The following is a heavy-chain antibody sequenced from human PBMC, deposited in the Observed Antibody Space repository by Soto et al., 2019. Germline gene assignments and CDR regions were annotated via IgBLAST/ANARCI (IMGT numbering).Heavy chain of an antibody. D-gene: IGHD6-19*01. CDR2: INHSGST. CDR1: GGSFSGYY. Sequence: QVQLQQWGAGLLKPSETLSLTCAIYGGSFSGYYWSWIRQPPGKGLEWIGEINHSGSTNYNPSLKMRRAMSVDPSKNQFSLKLSSVTAADMAVYYCAAAVARGWFDSWGQGTLVTVSS. J-gene: IGHJ5*01. CDR3: AAAVARGWFDS. V-gene: IGHV4-34*02.